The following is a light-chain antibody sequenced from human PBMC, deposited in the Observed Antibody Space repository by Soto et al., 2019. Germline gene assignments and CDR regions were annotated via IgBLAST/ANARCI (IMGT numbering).Light chain of an antibody. J-gene: IGLJ2*01. CDR3: AAWDDSLNGWI. CDR1: SSNIGAGHA. CDR2: GDT. V-gene: IGLV1-40*01. Sequence: QSVLTQPPSVSGAPWQRVTISCTGTSSNIGAGHAVHWYRQFPGAAPKLLIYGDTHRPSGVPDRFSGSKSGTSASLVISGLQSEDEASYFCAAWDDSLNGWIFGGGTKLTVL.